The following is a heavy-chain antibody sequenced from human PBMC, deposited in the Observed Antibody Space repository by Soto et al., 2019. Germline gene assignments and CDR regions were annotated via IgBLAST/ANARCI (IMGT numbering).Heavy chain of an antibody. CDR1: GGTFSSYA. CDR2: IIPIFGTA. Sequence: ASVKVSCKASGGTFSSYAISWVRQAPGQGLEWMGGIIPIFGTANYAQKFQGRVTITADESTSTAYMELSSLRSEDTAVYYCASVANYYDSSGYLYYFDYWGQGTLVTVSS. J-gene: IGHJ4*02. V-gene: IGHV1-69*13. CDR3: ASVANYYDSSGYLYYFDY. D-gene: IGHD3-22*01.